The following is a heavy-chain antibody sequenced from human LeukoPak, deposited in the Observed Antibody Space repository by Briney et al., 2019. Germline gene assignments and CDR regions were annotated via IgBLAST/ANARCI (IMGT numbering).Heavy chain of an antibody. J-gene: IGHJ4*02. CDR2: IYYTGST. CDR3: ARQGDYYGSGSLLDY. D-gene: IGHD3-10*01. CDR1: GGSISSSSYY. Sequence: PSETLSLTCTVSGGSISSSSYYWGWIRQPPGKGLEWIGNIYYTGSTFYNPSLKSRVTISVDTSKNQFSLKLSSVTAADTAVYYCARQGDYYGSGSLLDYWGQGTLVTVSS. V-gene: IGHV4-39*01.